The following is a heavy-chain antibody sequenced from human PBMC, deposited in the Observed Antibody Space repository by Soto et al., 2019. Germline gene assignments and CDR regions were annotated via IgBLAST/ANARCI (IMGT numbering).Heavy chain of an antibody. CDR2: IYHSGST. Sequence: SETLSLTCAVSGGSISSSNWWSWVRQPPGKGLEWIGEIYHSGSTNYNPSLKSRVTISVDKSKNQFSLKLSSETAADTAVYYCARSGSYYDYVWGSYRPYYFDYWGQGTLVTVSS. D-gene: IGHD3-16*02. CDR3: ARSGSYYDYVWGSYRPYYFDY. CDR1: GGSISSSNW. V-gene: IGHV4-4*02. J-gene: IGHJ4*02.